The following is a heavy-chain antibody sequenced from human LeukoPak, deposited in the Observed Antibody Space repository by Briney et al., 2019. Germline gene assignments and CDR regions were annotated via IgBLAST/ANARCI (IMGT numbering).Heavy chain of an antibody. CDR1: GFTFDDYA. D-gene: IGHD3-3*01. Sequence: GGFLRLSCAASGFTFDDYAMHWVRQAPGKGLEWVSLISWDGGSTYYADSVKGRFTISRDNSKNSLYLQMNSLRAEDTALYYCAKGRREMVFWSDTLDYWGQGTLVTVSS. CDR2: ISWDGGST. J-gene: IGHJ4*02. V-gene: IGHV3-43D*04. CDR3: AKGRREMVFWSDTLDY.